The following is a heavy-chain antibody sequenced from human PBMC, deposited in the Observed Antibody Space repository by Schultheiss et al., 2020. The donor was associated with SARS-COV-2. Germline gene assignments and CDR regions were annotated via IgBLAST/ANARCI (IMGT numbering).Heavy chain of an antibody. CDR1: GGSFSGYY. J-gene: IGHJ5*02. Sequence: SETLSLTCAVYGGSFSGYYWSWIRQPPGKGLEWIGYIYYSGSTYYNPSLKSLVTISVDTSKNQFSLKLNSVTAADTAVYYCARDRGQQLVSNWFDPWGQGTLVTVSS. D-gene: IGHD6-13*01. CDR2: IYYSGST. CDR3: ARDRGQQLVSNWFDP. V-gene: IGHV4-34*09.